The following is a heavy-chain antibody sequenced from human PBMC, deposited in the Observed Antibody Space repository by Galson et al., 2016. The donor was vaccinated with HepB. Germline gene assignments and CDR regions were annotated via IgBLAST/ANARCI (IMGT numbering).Heavy chain of an antibody. CDR3: AKGLKGRDYYGMDV. Sequence: SLRLSCAASGFTFSDYWMHWVRQVPVKGLVWVSSINSDESRTNYADSVKGRFTISRDNSKNTLYLQMNSLRAEDTAVYYCAKGLKGRDYYGMDVWGQGTPVTVSS. V-gene: IGHV3-74*01. CDR2: INSDESRT. J-gene: IGHJ6*02. CDR1: GFTFSDYW.